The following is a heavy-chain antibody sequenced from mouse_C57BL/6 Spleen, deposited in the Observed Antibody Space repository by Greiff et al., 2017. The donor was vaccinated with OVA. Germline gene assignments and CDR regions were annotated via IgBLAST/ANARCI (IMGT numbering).Heavy chain of an antibody. Sequence: QVQLKQPGAELVRPGSSVKLSCKASGYTFTSYWMHWVKQRPIQGLEWIGNIDPSDSETNYNQKFKDKATLTVDKSSSTAYMQLSSLTSEDSAVYCSAREDSDYWGQGTTLTVSS. J-gene: IGHJ2*01. V-gene: IGHV1-52*01. CDR1: GYTFTSYW. CDR3: AREDSDY. CDR2: IDPSDSET.